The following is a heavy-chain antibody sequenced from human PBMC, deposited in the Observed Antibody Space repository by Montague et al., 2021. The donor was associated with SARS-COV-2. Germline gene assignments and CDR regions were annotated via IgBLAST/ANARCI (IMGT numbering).Heavy chain of an antibody. CDR2: IYNSGSN. Sequence: SETLSLTCTVSVSTISNYYWRRIQHPPERVLECSGYIYNSGSNNYTPPLKSRATTSENTSKNQFSLMLTSVTAAATAVYYWARDRRFSEWRGLDYYYGMDVWGQGTTVTVSS. D-gene: IGHD3-3*01. CDR3: ARDRRFSEWRGLDYYYGMDV. V-gene: IGHV4-59*01. CDR1: VSTISNYY. J-gene: IGHJ6*02.